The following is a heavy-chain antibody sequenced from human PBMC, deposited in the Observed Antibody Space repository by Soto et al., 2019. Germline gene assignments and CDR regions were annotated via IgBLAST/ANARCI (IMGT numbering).Heavy chain of an antibody. J-gene: IGHJ5*02. D-gene: IGHD3-10*01. V-gene: IGHV1-24*01. CDR2: VDPEDGET. CDR3: ATLWFGELLYRGWFDP. CDR1: GYTLTELS. Sequence: ASVKVSCKVSGYTLTELSMHWVRQAPGKGLEWMGGVDPEDGETIYAQKFQGRVTMTEDTSTDTAYMELSSLGSEDTAVYYCATLWFGELLYRGWFDPWGQGTLVTVSS.